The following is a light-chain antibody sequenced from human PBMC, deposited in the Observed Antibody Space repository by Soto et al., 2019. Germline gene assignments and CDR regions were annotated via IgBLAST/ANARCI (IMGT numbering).Light chain of an antibody. CDR2: EVN. J-gene: IGLJ1*01. Sequence: QSVLTQPASLSGSSGQSITISCTGTSSDVGSYNYVSWFQHHPGKAPKLIIYEVNKRPSGISDRFSGSKSGNTASLTISGLQAEDEADYYCCSYAGTTISYVFGTGTKVTVL. V-gene: IGLV2-23*02. CDR3: CSYAGTTISYV. CDR1: SSDVGSYNY.